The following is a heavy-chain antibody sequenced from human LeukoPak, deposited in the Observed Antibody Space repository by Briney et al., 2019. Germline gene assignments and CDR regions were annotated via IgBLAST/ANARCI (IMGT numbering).Heavy chain of an antibody. CDR2: FYSGGST. J-gene: IGHJ5*02. D-gene: IGHD3-22*01. CDR1: GGSISSYY. CDR3: ARDPSASRGYYDL. V-gene: IGHV4-4*07. Sequence: PSETLSLTCTVSGGSISSYYWSWIRQPAGKGLEWIGRFYSGGSTNYNPSLKSRVTISIDTSKNQFSLKLSSVTAADAAVYYCARDPSASRGYYDLWGQGTLVTVSS.